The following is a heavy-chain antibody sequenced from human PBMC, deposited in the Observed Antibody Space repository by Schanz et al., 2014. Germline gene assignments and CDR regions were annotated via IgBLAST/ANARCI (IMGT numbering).Heavy chain of an antibody. Sequence: EESGGGVVQPGRSLRLSCAASGFTFHTYDMHWVRQAPGKGLEWVAQISHDGHRDFYADSVKGRFTVSRDNSNNTVYLQMNSLRAEDTAVYYCARPSDSSWYMDVWGKGTTVTVSS. V-gene: IGHV3-30-3*01. CDR3: ARPSDSSWYMDV. D-gene: IGHD2-21*02. J-gene: IGHJ6*03. CDR2: ISHDGHRD. CDR1: GFTFHTYD.